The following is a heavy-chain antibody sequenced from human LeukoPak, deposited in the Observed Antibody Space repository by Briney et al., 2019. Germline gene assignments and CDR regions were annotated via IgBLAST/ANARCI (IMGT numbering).Heavy chain of an antibody. D-gene: IGHD6-19*01. Sequence: GGSLRLSCVASGFTFSSFGMTWVRQTPGNGLEWVSSISGGGDNTYYADSVKGRSTISRDNSKNTLYLQMNSLRVEDTAIYYCARSGYTSGTGKFDNWGQGTLLTVSS. V-gene: IGHV3-23*01. CDR1: GFTFSSFG. CDR3: ARSGYTSGTGKFDN. CDR2: ISGGGDNT. J-gene: IGHJ4*02.